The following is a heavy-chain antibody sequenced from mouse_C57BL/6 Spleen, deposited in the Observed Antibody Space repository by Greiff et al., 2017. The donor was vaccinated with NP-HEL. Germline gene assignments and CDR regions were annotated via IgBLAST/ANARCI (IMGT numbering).Heavy chain of an antibody. Sequence: EVMLVESEGGLVQPGSSMKLSCTASGFTFSDYYMAWVRQVPEKGLEWVANINYDGSSTYYLDSLKSRFIISRDNAKNSLYLQMSSLKSEDTATYYCARWGYYGDYFDYWGQGTTLTVSS. CDR3: ARWGYYGDYFDY. CDR2: INYDGSST. D-gene: IGHD1-1*01. V-gene: IGHV5-16*01. J-gene: IGHJ2*01. CDR1: GFTFSDYY.